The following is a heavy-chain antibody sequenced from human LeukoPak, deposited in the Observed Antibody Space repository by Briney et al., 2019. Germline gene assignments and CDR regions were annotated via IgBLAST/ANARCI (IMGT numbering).Heavy chain of an antibody. CDR2: INEDESAT. V-gene: IGHV3-7*01. D-gene: IGHD3-3*01. Sequence: GGSLKLSCVGSELTFSAYAMSWVRQTPGKGLEWVANINEDESATNYVDSVKGRFTISRDNAKNSLHLQMSSLRDEDTAVYYCARENDLTTILGVDIIGRIDPWGQGTLVTVYS. J-gene: IGHJ5*02. CDR3: ARENDLTTILGVDIIGRIDP. CDR1: ELTFSAYA.